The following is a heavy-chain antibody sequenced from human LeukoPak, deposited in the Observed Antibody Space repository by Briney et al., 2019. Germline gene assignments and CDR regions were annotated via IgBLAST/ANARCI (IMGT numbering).Heavy chain of an antibody. V-gene: IGHV3-23*01. CDR2: ISGSGGST. CDR3: AEDGSVTPYYFDY. J-gene: IGHJ4*02. D-gene: IGHD2-21*02. CDR1: GFTFSSYA. Sequence: GGSLRLSYAASGFTFSSYAMSWVRQAPGKGLEWVSGISGSGGSTHYADSVKGRFTISRDNSKNTLYLQMNSLRAEDTAVYYCAEDGSVTPYYFDYWGQGTLVTVSS.